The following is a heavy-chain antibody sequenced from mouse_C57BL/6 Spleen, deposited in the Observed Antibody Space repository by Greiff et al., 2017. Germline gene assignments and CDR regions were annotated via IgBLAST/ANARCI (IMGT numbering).Heavy chain of an antibody. CDR3: AREDYGSSPWFAY. Sequence: QVQLQQPGAELVKPGASVKLSCKASGYTFTSYWMHWVKQRPGQGLKWIGMIHPNSGSTNYNEKFKSKATLTVDKSSSTAYMQLSSLTSEDSAVYYCAREDYGSSPWFAYWGQGTLVTVSA. J-gene: IGHJ3*01. CDR1: GYTFTSYW. D-gene: IGHD1-1*01. CDR2: IHPNSGST. V-gene: IGHV1-64*01.